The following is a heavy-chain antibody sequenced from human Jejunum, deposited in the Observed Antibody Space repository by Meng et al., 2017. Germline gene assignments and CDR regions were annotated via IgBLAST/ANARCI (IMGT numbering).Heavy chain of an antibody. CDR2: ISHTGRI. Sequence: GPVLGNPSGHLSLTCAASGASISNKNWLRWVRQPPGKGLELIGQISHTGRINYNPSLKSRVTMSLDKSKNQFSLDLTSVTGADTAVYYCARDLLDPNIAATGWFDPWGQGTLVTGSS. V-gene: IGHV4-4*02. D-gene: IGHD2/OR15-2a*01. CDR3: ARDLLDPNIAATGWFDP. CDR1: GASISNKNW. J-gene: IGHJ5*02.